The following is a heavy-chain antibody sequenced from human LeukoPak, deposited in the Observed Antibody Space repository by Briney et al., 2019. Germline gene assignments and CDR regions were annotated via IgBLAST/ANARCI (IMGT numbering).Heavy chain of an antibody. CDR3: AISTVTTSPWYYYYYMDV. V-gene: IGHV4-39*01. D-gene: IGHD4-11*01. CDR2: IYYSGTS. CDR1: GASISSSGYY. Sequence: SETLSLTCTVSGASISSSGYYWGWIRQPPEEGLEWIGSIYYSGTSYYNPSLKSRVTIPVDTSKNQFSLKLSSVTAADTAVYYCAISTVTTSPWYYYYYMDVWGKGTTVTVSS. J-gene: IGHJ6*03.